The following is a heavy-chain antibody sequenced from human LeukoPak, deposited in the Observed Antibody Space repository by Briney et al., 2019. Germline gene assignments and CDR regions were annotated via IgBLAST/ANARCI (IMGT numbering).Heavy chain of an antibody. Sequence: GGSLRLSCAASGFTFDDYGMSWVRQAPGKGLEWVSGINRNGGSTGYADSVKGRFTISRDNAKNSLYLQMDSLRAEDTALYYCARRITMIVVAGGPKYYFDYWGQGTLVTVSS. CDR3: ARRITMIVVAGGPKYYFDY. J-gene: IGHJ4*02. D-gene: IGHD3-22*01. V-gene: IGHV3-20*04. CDR2: INRNGGST. CDR1: GFTFDDYG.